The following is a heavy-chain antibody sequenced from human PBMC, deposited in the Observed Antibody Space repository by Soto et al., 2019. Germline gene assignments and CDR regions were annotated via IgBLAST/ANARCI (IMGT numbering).Heavy chain of an antibody. CDR3: ARNSYISGDDDSYYFDY. CDR2: INPGNGDT. Sequence: GASVKVSCKASGYTFTSYAMHWVRQAPGQRPEWMGWINPGNGDTKYSEKLQGRVTFTRDTSATTIYMELSSLRSEDTALYYCARNSYISGDDDSYYFDYWGQGTPVTVSS. D-gene: IGHD2-21*02. V-gene: IGHV1-3*01. CDR1: GYTFTSYA. J-gene: IGHJ4*02.